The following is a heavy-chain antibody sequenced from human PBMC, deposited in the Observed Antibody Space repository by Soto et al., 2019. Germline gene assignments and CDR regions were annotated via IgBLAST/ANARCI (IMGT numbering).Heavy chain of an antibody. V-gene: IGHV4-4*07. Sequence: SETLSLTCTVSGASISAYAWSWIRQPAGKGLEWIGRLYSSGNTNYNPSFKSRLTMSADTSKNQFSLKLSSVTAADTAVYYCARGPYSRGWYVVDYGGQATLVTVSS. J-gene: IGHJ4*02. CDR2: LYSSGNT. CDR1: GASISAYA. D-gene: IGHD6-19*01. CDR3: ARGPYSRGWYVVDY.